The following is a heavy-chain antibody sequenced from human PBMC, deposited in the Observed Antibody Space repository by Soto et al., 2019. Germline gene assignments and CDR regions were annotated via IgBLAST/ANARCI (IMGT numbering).Heavy chain of an antibody. J-gene: IGHJ3*02. CDR3: ERIAGTLFPDAFDI. CDR1: GYTFTSYG. V-gene: IGHV1-18*01. CDR2: ISAYNGNT. Sequence: ASVKVSCKASGYTFTSYGISWVRQAPGQGLEWMGWISAYNGNTNYAQKHQGRVTMTTDTSTSTAYMELRSLRSDDTAVYYCERIAGTLFPDAFDIWGQGTRVTVSS. D-gene: IGHD6-13*01.